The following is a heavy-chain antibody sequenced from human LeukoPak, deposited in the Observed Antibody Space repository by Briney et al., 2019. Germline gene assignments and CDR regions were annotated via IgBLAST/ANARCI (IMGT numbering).Heavy chain of an antibody. CDR2: ISSSSSYI. CDR1: GFTFRSYS. D-gene: IGHD6-19*01. Sequence: GGSLRLSCAASGFTFRSYSMNWVRQAPGKGLEWVSSISSSSSYIYYADSVKGRFTISRDNAKNSLYLQMNSLRAEDTAVYYCARGAVADYYFDYWGQGTLVTVSS. CDR3: ARGAVADYYFDY. V-gene: IGHV3-21*01. J-gene: IGHJ4*02.